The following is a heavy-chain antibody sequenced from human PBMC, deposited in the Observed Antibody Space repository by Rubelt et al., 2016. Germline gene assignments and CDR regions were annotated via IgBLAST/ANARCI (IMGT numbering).Heavy chain of an antibody. CDR3: ARGRMGFNYYYYGMDV. J-gene: IGHJ6*04. CDR1: GGSFSGYY. D-gene: IGHD1-26*01. V-gene: IGHV4-34*01. Sequence: QVQLQQWGAGLLMPSETLSLTCAVYGGSFSGYYWSWIRQPPGKGLEWIGEINHRGSTNYNPSLNGGGTKSVDTAKNQFALKLSSVTAADTAVYYCARGRMGFNYYYYGMDVWGKGTTVTVSS. CDR2: INHRGST.